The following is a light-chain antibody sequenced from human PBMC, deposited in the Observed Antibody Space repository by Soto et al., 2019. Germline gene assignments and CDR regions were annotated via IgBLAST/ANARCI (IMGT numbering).Light chain of an antibody. CDR2: EVS. V-gene: IGLV2-14*01. CDR3: SSYTSSSTLDV. CDR1: SSDVGAYNY. J-gene: IGLJ1*01. Sequence: QPPSVSWSLGHYVTISCTGTSSDVGAYNYVSWYQQQPGKAPKLMISEVSNRPSGVSNRFSGSKSGNTASLIISGLQAEDEADYYCSSYTSSSTLDVYGTGTKVTVL.